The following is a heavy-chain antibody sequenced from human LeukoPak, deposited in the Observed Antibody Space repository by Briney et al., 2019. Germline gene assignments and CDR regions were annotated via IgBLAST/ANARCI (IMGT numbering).Heavy chain of an antibody. V-gene: IGHV3-30-3*01. CDR3: TKEILQGATTTNPDY. D-gene: IGHD5-12*01. CDR1: GFAFSSLA. J-gene: IGHJ4*02. Sequence: GGSLRLSCAVSGFAFSSLAMHWVRQAPGKGLEWVAFISYDGNNQYYADSVKGRFTISRDNSKNSLYLQMNSLRAEDTAVYYCTKEILQGATTTNPDYWGQGTLVTVSS. CDR2: ISYDGNNQ.